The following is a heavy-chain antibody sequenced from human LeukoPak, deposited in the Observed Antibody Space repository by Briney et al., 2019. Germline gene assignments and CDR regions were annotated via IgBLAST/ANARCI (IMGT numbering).Heavy chain of an antibody. CDR2: MNPNSGNT. CDR3: ARRADYYDSSCYQH. D-gene: IGHD3-22*01. V-gene: IGHV1-8*01. Sequence: PQASVKVSCEASGYTFTSYDINWVRQATGQGLEWMGWMNPNSGNTGYAQKFQGRVTMTRDTSKSTAYMELSSLRSEDTAVYYCARRADYYDSSCYQHWGQGTLVTVTS. CDR1: GYTFTSYD. J-gene: IGHJ4*02.